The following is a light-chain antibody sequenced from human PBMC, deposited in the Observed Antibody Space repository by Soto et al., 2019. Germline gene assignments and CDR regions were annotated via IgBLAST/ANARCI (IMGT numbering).Light chain of an antibody. CDR3: QQYNNSPWT. Sequence: DIQMTQSPSTLSASVGDRVTITCRASQSISSWLAWYQQKPGKAPKLLIYKASSLESGVPSRFSGRGSGTEFTLTISSLQPDDFATYYCQQYNNSPWTFGQGTKVEIK. CDR2: KAS. J-gene: IGKJ1*01. CDR1: QSISSW. V-gene: IGKV1-5*03.